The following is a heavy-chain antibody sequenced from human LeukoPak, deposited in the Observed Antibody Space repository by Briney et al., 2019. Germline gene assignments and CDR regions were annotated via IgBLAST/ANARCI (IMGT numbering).Heavy chain of an antibody. J-gene: IGHJ4*02. V-gene: IGHV3-33*01. D-gene: IGHD1-14*01. CDR3: TRYNNDHFDY. CDR2: IAYDVSRA. CDR1: GFTFGGYG. Sequence: GRSLRLSCAGAGFTFGGYGMQWFSQTPGKGLEWVAVIAYDVSRAFYADSVKGRFTISRDNSKNTMSVQVDDLRAEDTAVYYCTRYNNDHFDYWGQGTLVTVSS.